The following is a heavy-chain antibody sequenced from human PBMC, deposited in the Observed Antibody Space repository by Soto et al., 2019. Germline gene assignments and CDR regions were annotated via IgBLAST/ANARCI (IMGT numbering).Heavy chain of an antibody. D-gene: IGHD6-19*01. CDR1: GYTFTSYA. CDR3: ARDSSGWRGPFDY. Sequence: VKVSCKASGYTFTSYAMHWVRQAPGQRLEWMGWINAGNGNTKYSQKFQGRVTITRDTSASTAYMELSSLSSEDTAVYYCARDSSGWRGPFDYWGQGTLVTVSS. J-gene: IGHJ4*02. CDR2: INAGNGNT. V-gene: IGHV1-3*01.